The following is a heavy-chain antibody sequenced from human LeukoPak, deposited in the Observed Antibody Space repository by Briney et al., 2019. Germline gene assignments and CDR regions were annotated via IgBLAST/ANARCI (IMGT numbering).Heavy chain of an antibody. J-gene: IGHJ3*02. D-gene: IGHD3-22*01. CDR1: GGTFSSYA. CDR2: IIPIFGTA. CDR3: ARANYYDSIGYSRGAFDI. V-gene: IGHV1-69*01. Sequence: SVKVSCKASGGTFSSYAISWVRQAPGQGLEWMGGIIPIFGTANYAQKFQGRVTITADESTSTAYMELSSLRSDDTAVYYCARANYYDSIGYSRGAFDIWGQGTMVTVSS.